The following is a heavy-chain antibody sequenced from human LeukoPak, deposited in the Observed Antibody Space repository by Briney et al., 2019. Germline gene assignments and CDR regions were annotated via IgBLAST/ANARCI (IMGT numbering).Heavy chain of an antibody. CDR3: AKDGVKSGSYSDY. CDR2: ISWNSGSI. J-gene: IGHJ4*02. V-gene: IGHV3-9*01. D-gene: IGHD1-26*01. Sequence: PGGSLRLSCAASGFTFDDYAMHWVRQAPGKGLEWVSGISWNSGSIGYADSVKGRFTISRDNSKNTLYLQMNSLRAEDTAVYYCAKDGVKSGSYSDYWGQGTLVTVSS. CDR1: GFTFDDYA.